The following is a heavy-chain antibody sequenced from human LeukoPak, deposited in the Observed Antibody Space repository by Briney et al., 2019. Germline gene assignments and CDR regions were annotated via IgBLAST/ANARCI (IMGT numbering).Heavy chain of an antibody. V-gene: IGHV3-33*01. CDR3: AREYSSSIPRFDY. D-gene: IGHD6-6*01. Sequence: GGSLRLSCAASGFTFSSYGMHWVRQAPGKGLEWVAVIWYDGSNKYYADSVKGRFTISRDNSKNTLYLQMNSLGAEDTAVYYCAREYSSSIPRFDYWGQGTLVTVSS. J-gene: IGHJ4*02. CDR1: GFTFSSYG. CDR2: IWYDGSNK.